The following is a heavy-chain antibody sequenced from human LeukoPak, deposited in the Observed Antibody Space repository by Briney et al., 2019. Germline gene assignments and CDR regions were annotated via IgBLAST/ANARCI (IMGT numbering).Heavy chain of an antibody. CDR1: GFTFSSYA. CDR3: ARDLAVAGPDY. CDR2: ISYDGSNK. D-gene: IGHD6-19*01. V-gene: IGHV3-30-3*01. J-gene: IGHJ4*02. Sequence: GSLRLSCAASGFTFSSYAMHWVRQAPGKGLEWVAVISYDGSNKYYADSVKGRFTISRDNSKNTLYLQMNSLRAEDTAVYYCARDLAVAGPDYWGQGTLVTVSS.